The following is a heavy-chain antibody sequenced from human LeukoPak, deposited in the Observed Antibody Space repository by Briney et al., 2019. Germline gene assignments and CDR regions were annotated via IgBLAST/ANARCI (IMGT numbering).Heavy chain of an antibody. J-gene: IGHJ4*02. CDR3: ARARGVYYYDSSGYRY. Sequence: SETLSLTCAVYGGSFSGYYWSWVRQPPGKGLEWLGEINHSGSTNYNPSLKSRVTISVDTSKNQFSLKLSSVTAADTAVYYCARARGVYYYDSSGYRYWGQGTLVTVSS. CDR2: INHSGST. D-gene: IGHD3-22*01. CDR1: GGSFSGYY. V-gene: IGHV4-34*01.